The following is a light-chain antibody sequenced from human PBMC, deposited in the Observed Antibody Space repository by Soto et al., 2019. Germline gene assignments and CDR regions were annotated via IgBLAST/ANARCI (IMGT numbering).Light chain of an antibody. J-gene: IGKJ2*01. V-gene: IGKV3-15*01. Sequence: EIVMTQSPATLSVSPGERATLSCRASQSVSSNLAWYQQKPGQAPRLLFYGASTRANGIPARFSGSGSGTEFTLTISSLQSEDFAVYFCQQYNNWPPLFGQGTKLEIK. CDR2: GAS. CDR3: QQYNNWPPL. CDR1: QSVSSN.